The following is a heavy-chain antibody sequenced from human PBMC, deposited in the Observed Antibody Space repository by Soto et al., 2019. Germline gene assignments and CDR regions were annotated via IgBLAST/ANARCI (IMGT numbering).Heavy chain of an antibody. J-gene: IGHJ6*02. V-gene: IGHV4-31*03. Sequence: SETLSLTCTVSGGSISSGGYYWSWIRQHPGKGLEWIGYIYYSGSTYYNPSLKGRVTLSVDTSKNPFSLKLSSVTAADTAVYYCARGYGYNRYYGMDVWGQGTTVTVSS. CDR3: ARGYGYNRYYGMDV. D-gene: IGHD5-18*01. CDR2: IYYSGST. CDR1: GGSISSGGYY.